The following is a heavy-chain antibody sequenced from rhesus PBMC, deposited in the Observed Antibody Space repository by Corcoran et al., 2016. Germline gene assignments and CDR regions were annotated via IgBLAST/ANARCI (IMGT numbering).Heavy chain of an antibody. CDR3: ARFLYNWGWYYFDY. D-gene: IGHD6-31*01. Sequence: QVQLQESGPGLVKPSETLSLHCAVSGGSMNSGPSSWTWIRQPPGKGLEWIGHISYSGTTTYNPSLKSRVSVSKTTSNNQFTLNLNSVTAADTAVYYCARFLYNWGWYYFDYWGQGVLVTVSS. J-gene: IGHJ4*01. CDR1: GGSMNSGPSS. V-gene: IGHV4-122*02. CDR2: ISYSGTT.